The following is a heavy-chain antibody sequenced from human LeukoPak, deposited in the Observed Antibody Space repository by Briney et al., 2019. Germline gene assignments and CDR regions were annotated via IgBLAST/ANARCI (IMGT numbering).Heavy chain of an antibody. CDR3: AREAGTRYNWNDFYFDY. Sequence: GGSLRLSCAASGFTFSSYWMSWVRQAPGKGLEWVANIKQDGSEKYYVDSVKGRFTISRDNAKNSLYLQMNSLRAEDTAVYYCAREAGTRYNWNDFYFDYWGQGTLVTVSS. D-gene: IGHD1-1*01. J-gene: IGHJ4*02. CDR1: GFTFSSYW. V-gene: IGHV3-7*01. CDR2: IKQDGSEK.